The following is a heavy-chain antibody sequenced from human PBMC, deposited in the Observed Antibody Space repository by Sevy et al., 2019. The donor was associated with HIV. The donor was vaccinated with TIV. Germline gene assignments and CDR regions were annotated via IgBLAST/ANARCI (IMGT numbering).Heavy chain of an antibody. J-gene: IGHJ6*02. CDR2: IYPGDSDT. CDR1: GYSFTSYW. D-gene: IGHD3-10*01. V-gene: IGHV5-51*01. Sequence: GESLKISCTGSGYSFTSYWIGWVRQLPGKGLEWMGIIYPGDSDTRYSTSFQGQLTISADNTITTAYLQWSGLKASDTAMYYCARHPAYDYGSGSYNFWLDVWGQGTTVTVSS. CDR3: ARHPAYDYGSGSYNFWLDV.